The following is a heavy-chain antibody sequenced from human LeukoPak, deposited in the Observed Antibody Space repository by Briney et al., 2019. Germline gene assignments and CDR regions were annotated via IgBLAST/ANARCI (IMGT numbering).Heavy chain of an antibody. J-gene: IGHJ4*02. CDR2: ISGRGGFT. V-gene: IGHV3-23*01. CDR1: GFTFDTYA. Sequence: PGGSLRLSCAASGFTFDTYAMSWARQAPGKGLEWISVISGRGGFTYYADSVKGRFTISRDTSNYTIYLQMNSLRADDTAVYYCAPDFWSGYYDKLDSWGPGTLVTVSS. D-gene: IGHD3-3*01. CDR3: APDFWSGYYDKLDS.